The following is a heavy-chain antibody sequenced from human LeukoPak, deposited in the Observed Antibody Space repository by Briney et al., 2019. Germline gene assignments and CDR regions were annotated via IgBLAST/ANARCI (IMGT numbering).Heavy chain of an antibody. CDR1: GFTFSSNV. V-gene: IGHV3-23*01. CDR2: IPASGGST. J-gene: IGHJ4*02. D-gene: IGHD6-19*01. CDR3: AKESSGGWYFDY. Sequence: GGSLRLSCVASGFTFSSNVMIWVRQAPGKGLEWGSSIPASGGSTYYADSVKGRFTISRDNSKNSLYLQMNSLRAEDTAVYYCAKESSGGWYFDYWGQGTLVTVSS.